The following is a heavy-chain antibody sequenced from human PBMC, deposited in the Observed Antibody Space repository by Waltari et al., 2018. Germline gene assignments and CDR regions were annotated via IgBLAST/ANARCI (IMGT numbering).Heavy chain of an antibody. Sequence: QVQLVQSGAEVKKPGASVKVSCKASGYTFTSYAMHWVRQAPGQRLEWMGWINAGNGNTKYSQKFQGRVTIPRDAAGCTAYMELSSLRSEDTAVYYCASLGSSTSLGWFDPWGQGTLVTVSS. CDR2: INAGNGNT. J-gene: IGHJ5*02. CDR1: GYTFTSYA. CDR3: ASLGSSTSLGWFDP. D-gene: IGHD2-2*01. V-gene: IGHV1-3*01.